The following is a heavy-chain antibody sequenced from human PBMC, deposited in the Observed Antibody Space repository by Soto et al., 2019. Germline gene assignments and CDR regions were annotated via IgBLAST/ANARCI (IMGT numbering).Heavy chain of an antibody. D-gene: IGHD6-19*01. CDR3: IRGSRGWNGIDY. V-gene: IGHV3-74*01. CDR1: GFTFSSHW. Sequence: EVQLVESGGGLVQPGGSLRVSCAASGFTFSSHWIHWVRQGPGKGLMSVSRIDGDGRNTDYADSVKGRFTISRDNAKNTVYLKMSSLRADDTGVYYCIRGSRGWNGIDYWGQGALVTVSS. CDR2: IDGDGRNT. J-gene: IGHJ4*02.